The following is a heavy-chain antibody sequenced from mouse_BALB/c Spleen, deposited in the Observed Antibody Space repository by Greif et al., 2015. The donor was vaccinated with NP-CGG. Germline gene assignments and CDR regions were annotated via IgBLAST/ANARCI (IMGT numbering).Heavy chain of an antibody. V-gene: IGHV1-54*03. D-gene: IGHD3-2*02. Sequence: VQLQQSGAELVRPGTSVKVSCKASGYAFTNYLIEWVKQRPGQGLEWIGVINPGSGGTNYNEKFKGKATLTADKSSSTAYMQLSSLTSDDSAVYFCARRGYPMDYWGQGTSVTVSS. J-gene: IGHJ4*01. CDR2: INPGSGGT. CDR1: GYAFTNYL. CDR3: ARRGYPMDY.